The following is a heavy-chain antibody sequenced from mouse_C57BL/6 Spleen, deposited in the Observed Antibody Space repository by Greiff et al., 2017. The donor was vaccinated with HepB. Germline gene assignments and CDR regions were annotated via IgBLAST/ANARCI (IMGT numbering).Heavy chain of an antibody. CDR2: IYPGSGST. Sequence: VKLMESGAELVKPGASVKMSCKASGYTFTSYWITWVKQRPGQGLEWIGDIYPGSGSTNYNEKFKSKATLTVDTSSSTAYMQLSSLTSEDSAVYYCARRRGDFDVWGTGTTVTVSS. V-gene: IGHV1-55*01. CDR1: GYTFTSYW. CDR3: ARRRGDFDV. J-gene: IGHJ1*03.